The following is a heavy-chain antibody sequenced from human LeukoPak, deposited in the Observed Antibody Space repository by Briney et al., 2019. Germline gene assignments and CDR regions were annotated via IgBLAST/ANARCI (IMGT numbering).Heavy chain of an antibody. J-gene: IGHJ3*02. Sequence: SQTLSLTCAISGDSVSSNSAAWNWIRQSPSRDLEWLGRTYYRSKWYNDYAVSVKSRITINPDTSKNQFSLQLNSVTPEDTAVYYCAREDGSGWSKVDAFDIWGQGTMVTVSS. CDR1: GDSVSSNSAA. V-gene: IGHV6-1*01. CDR3: AREDGSGWSKVDAFDI. CDR2: TYYRSKWYN. D-gene: IGHD6-19*01.